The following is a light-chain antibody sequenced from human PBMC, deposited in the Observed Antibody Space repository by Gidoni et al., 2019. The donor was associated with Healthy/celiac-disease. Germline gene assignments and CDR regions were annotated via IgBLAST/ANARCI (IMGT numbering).Light chain of an antibody. CDR2: DAS. Sequence: LVFTQSPVTLSLSPGERATLSCRASQSVNSYLAWYQQNPGQAPRLLIYDASNRATGIPARFSGRGSETDFALTISSLESEDFAVYYCQQRSNWPLTFGGXTKVEIK. V-gene: IGKV3-11*01. CDR1: QSVNSY. CDR3: QQRSNWPLT. J-gene: IGKJ4*01.